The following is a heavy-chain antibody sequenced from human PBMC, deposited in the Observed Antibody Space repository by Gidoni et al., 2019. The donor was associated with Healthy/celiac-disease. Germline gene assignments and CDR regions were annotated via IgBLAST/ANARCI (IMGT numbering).Heavy chain of an antibody. CDR2: SYHSGST. V-gene: IGHV4-4*02. D-gene: IGHD3-22*01. CDR3: ARDYYYESSGKLRSFDI. CDR1: GGSISSSNW. J-gene: IGHJ3*02. Sequence: QVQLQESGPGLVKPSGTLSLTCAVPGGSISSSNWWSWVRQPPGKGLEWIGESYHSGSTNYNPSLKSRVTISVDKSKNQFSLKLSSVTAADTAVYYCARDYYYESSGKLRSFDIWGQGTMVTVSS.